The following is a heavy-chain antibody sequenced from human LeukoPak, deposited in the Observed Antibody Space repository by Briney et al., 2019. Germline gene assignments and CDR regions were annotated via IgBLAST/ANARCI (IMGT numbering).Heavy chain of an antibody. CDR1: GFTFSSYG. D-gene: IGHD5-18*01. J-gene: IGHJ4*02. CDR3: AKDFGYSYGQFDY. V-gene: IGHV3-30*18. Sequence: PGGSLRLSCAASGFTFSSYGMHWVRQAPGKGLEWVAVISYDGSNKYYADSVKGRFTISRDNSKNTLYLRMNSLRAEDTAVYYCAKDFGYSYGQFDYWGQGTLVTVSS. CDR2: ISYDGSNK.